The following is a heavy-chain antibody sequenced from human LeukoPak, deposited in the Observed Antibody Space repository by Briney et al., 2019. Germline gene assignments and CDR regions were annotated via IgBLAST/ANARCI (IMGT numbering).Heavy chain of an antibody. CDR1: GGSISSYY. CDR2: IYYSGST. Sequence: SETLSLTCTVSGGSISSYYWSWIRQPPGKGLEWIGYIYYSGSTNYNPSLKSRVTISVDTSKNQFSLKLSSVTAADTAVYYCARGLIAAAGTVWYFDLWGRGTLVTVSS. D-gene: IGHD6-13*01. CDR3: ARGLIAAAGTVWYFDL. V-gene: IGHV4-59*01. J-gene: IGHJ2*01.